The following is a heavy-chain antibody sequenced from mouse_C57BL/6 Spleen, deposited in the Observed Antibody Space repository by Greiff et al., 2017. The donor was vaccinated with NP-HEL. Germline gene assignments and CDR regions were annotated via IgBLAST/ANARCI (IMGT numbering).Heavy chain of an antibody. J-gene: IGHJ3*01. Sequence: VQLQQSGAELARPGASVKMSCKASGYTFTSYTMHWVKQRPGQGLEWIGYINPSSGYTKYNQKFKDKATLTADKSSSTAYMQLSSLTSEDSAVYYCSRSYDMAWFAYRGQETLVTVSA. CDR3: SRSYDMAWFAY. D-gene: IGHD2-12*01. CDR1: GYTFTSYT. CDR2: INPSSGYT. V-gene: IGHV1-4*01.